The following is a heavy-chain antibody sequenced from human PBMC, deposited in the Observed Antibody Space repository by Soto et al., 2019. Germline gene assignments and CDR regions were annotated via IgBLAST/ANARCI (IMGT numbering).Heavy chain of an antibody. Sequence: GGSLRLSCAASGFTFSSYSMNWVRQAPGKGLEWVSSISSSSSYIYYADSVKGRFTISRDNAKNSLYLQMNSLRAEDTAVYYCVRTVAGDYGAFDYWGQGTLVTVSS. J-gene: IGHJ4*02. CDR3: VRTVAGDYGAFDY. CDR1: GFTFSSYS. CDR2: ISSSSSYI. V-gene: IGHV3-21*01. D-gene: IGHD3-16*01.